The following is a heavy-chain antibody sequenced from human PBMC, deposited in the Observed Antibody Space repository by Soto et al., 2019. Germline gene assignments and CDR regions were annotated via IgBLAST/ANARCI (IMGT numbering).Heavy chain of an antibody. CDR1: GFTFSNYV. CDR3: AKGAHYYDRNWFDP. CDR2: ISGRVGST. V-gene: IGHV3-23*01. J-gene: IGHJ5*02. Sequence: PGGSLRLSCVASGFTFSNYVMSWVRQAPGKGLEWVSSISGRVGSTYYTDSVKGRFTISRDNLKNTLYLQMNSLKVEDTATYYCAKGAHYYDRNWFDPWGHGTLVTVSS. D-gene: IGHD3-22*01.